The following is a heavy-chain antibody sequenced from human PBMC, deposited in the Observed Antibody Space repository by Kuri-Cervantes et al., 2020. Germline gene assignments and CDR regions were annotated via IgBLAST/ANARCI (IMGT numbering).Heavy chain of an antibody. V-gene: IGHV3-33*08. CDR2: IWYDGSNK. J-gene: IGHJ4*02. CDR3: ARMAYSGYDTFDY. D-gene: IGHD5-12*01. Sequence: GGSLRLSCEASGLTFSSYAMDWVRQAPGKGLEWVAVIWYDGSNKYYADSVKGRFTISRENAKNSLYLQMNSLRAGDTAVYYCARMAYSGYDTFDYWGQGTLVTVSS. CDR1: GLTFSSYA.